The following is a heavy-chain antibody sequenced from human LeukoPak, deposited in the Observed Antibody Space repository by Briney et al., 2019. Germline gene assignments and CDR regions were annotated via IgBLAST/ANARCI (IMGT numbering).Heavy chain of an antibody. CDR3: AKEKGIYCSSIDCSPRMDV. CDR2: ISYDGSNK. D-gene: IGHD2-2*01. CDR1: GFTFSNYG. Sequence: GGSLRLSCAASGFTFSNYGMHWVRQAPGKGLEWVAVISYDGSNKYYADSVKGRFTFSRDNSKNTLYLQMSSLRAEDTAVYYCAKEKGIYCSSIDCSPRMDVWGQGTTV. V-gene: IGHV3-30*18. J-gene: IGHJ6*02.